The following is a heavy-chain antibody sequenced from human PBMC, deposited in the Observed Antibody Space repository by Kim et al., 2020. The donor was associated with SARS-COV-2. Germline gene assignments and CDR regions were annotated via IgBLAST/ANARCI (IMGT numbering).Heavy chain of an antibody. Sequence: GGSLRLSCAASGFTFSRRAMSWVRQVPGKGLEWIASVNNNNNAYYADSVKGRFTVSRDITKDTLYLQMNSLRADDTALYYCAKEHPSSGWRTFDSWGEGT. J-gene: IGHJ4*02. CDR2: VNNNNNA. V-gene: IGHV3-23*05. D-gene: IGHD6-19*01. CDR1: GFTFSRRA. CDR3: AKEHPSSGWRTFDS.